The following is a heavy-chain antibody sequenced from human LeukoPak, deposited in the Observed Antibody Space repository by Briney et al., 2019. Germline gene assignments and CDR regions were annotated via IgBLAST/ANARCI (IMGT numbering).Heavy chain of an antibody. Sequence: SVKVSCKASGGSFNSYVITWVRQAPGQGLEWMGRIIPILNVANFAQKFQGRVTITADKSTNTAHMELSSLRSEDTAVYYCMREGVYSPDGSGYHRDAFDIWGQGTVVTVSS. CDR2: IIPILNVA. CDR3: MREGVYSPDGSGYHRDAFDI. J-gene: IGHJ3*02. CDR1: GGSFNSYV. D-gene: IGHD3-22*01. V-gene: IGHV1-69*04.